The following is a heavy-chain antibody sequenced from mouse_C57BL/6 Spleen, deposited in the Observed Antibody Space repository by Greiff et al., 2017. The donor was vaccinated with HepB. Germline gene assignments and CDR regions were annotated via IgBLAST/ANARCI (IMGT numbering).Heavy chain of an antibody. CDR1: GFTFSSYG. D-gene: IGHD1-1*01. J-gene: IGHJ1*03. CDR2: ISSGGSYT. Sequence: EVKVVESGGDLVKPGGSLKLSCAASGFTFSSYGMSWVRQTPDKRLEWVATISSGGSYTYYPDSVKGRFTISRDNAKNTLYLQMSSLKSEDTAMYYCARKEITTWYFDVWGTGTTVTVSS. CDR3: ARKEITTWYFDV. V-gene: IGHV5-6*01.